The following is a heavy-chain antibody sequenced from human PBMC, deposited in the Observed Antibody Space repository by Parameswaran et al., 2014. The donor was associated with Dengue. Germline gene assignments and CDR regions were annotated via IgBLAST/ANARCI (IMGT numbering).Heavy chain of an antibody. J-gene: IGHJ4*02. D-gene: IGHD6-13*01. CDR2: MNPNSGNT. Sequence: WVRQAPGQGLEWMGWMNPNSGNTGYAQKFQGRVTMTRNTSISTAYMELSSLRSEDTAVYYCARGRAWYSSNWYAYWGQGTLVTVSS. CDR3: ARGRAWYSSNWYAY. V-gene: IGHV1-8*01.